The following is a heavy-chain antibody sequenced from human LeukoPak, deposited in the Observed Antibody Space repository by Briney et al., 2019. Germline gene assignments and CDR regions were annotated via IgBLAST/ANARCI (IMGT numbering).Heavy chain of an antibody. CDR1: GGSISSSSYY. CDR2: IYYSGST. Sequence: NPLETLSLTCTVSGGSISSSSYYWGWIRQPPGKGLEWIGSIYYSGSTYYNPSLKSRVTISVDTSKNQFSLKLSSVTAADTAVYYCARAAYYYDSSGYDYWGQGTLATVSS. CDR3: ARAAYYYDSSGYDY. V-gene: IGHV4-39*07. J-gene: IGHJ4*02. D-gene: IGHD3-22*01.